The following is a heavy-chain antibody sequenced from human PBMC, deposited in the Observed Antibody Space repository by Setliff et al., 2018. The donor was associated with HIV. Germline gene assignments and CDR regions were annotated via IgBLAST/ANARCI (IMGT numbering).Heavy chain of an antibody. CDR1: GYTFTSYA. Sequence: ASVKVSCKASGYTFTSYAMHWVRQAPGQRLEWMGWINAGNGNTKYSQKFQGRVTITRDTFASTAYMELSSLRSEDTAVYYCARVPRWYYYDSSGYPDYWGQGTLVTVSS. CDR2: INAGNGNT. J-gene: IGHJ4*02. CDR3: ARVPRWYYYDSSGYPDY. V-gene: IGHV1-3*01. D-gene: IGHD3-22*01.